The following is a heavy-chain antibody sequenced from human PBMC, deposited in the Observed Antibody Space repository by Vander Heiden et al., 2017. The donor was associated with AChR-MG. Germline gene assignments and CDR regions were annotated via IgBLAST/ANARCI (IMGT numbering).Heavy chain of an antibody. D-gene: IGHD3-10*01. CDR3: TTILRGVVDY. J-gene: IGHJ4*02. V-gene: IGHV3-15*01. CDR2: GTT. Sequence: GTTDYAATVKGTFTISRDDSENTVYLQMNSLKAEDTAVYYCTTILRGVVDYWGQGTLVTVSS.